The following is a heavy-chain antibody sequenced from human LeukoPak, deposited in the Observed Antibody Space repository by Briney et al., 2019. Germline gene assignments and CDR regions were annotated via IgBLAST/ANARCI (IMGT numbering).Heavy chain of an antibody. J-gene: IGHJ4*02. D-gene: IGHD3-22*01. CDR3: AKKPSSGYYYIDY. CDR1: GFTFSNYA. V-gene: IGHV3-23*01. Sequence: SGGSLRLSCAASGFTFSNYAMSWVRQAPGKGLEWVSAISDSGGSTYYADSVKGRFTISRDNSKNTLYLQMSSLRAEDTAVYCCAKKPSSGYYYIDYWGQGTLVTVSS. CDR2: ISDSGGST.